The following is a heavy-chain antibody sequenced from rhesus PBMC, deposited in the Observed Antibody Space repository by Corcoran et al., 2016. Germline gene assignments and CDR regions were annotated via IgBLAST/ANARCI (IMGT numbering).Heavy chain of an antibody. J-gene: IGHJ4*01. D-gene: IGHD5-24*01. V-gene: IGHV4S10*01. CDR1: GGALSGSDR. CDR3: ASYSGYSSMDY. CDR2: IYGISTST. Sequence: QVQLQESGPGVVQPAEPLSLTCAGAGGALSGSDRWSWNTQPPGKGLEWIWYIYGISTSTNYNPSLKSRVTISKDTSKNQFSLKLSSVTAADTAVYFCASYSGYSSMDYWGQGVLVTVSS.